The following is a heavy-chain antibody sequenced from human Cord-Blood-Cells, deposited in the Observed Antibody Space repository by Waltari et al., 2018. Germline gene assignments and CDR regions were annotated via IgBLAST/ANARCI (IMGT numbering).Heavy chain of an antibody. V-gene: IGHV1-69*06. CDR1: GGTFSSYA. D-gene: IGHD2-15*01. Sequence: QVQLVQSGAEVKKPGSSVKVSCKASGGTFSSYAISWVRQAPGQGLEWMGGSIPIFGTANYAHKFQGRFTITADKSTSTAYMELSSLRSEDTAVYYCARVNCSGGSCYGLGGFDYWGQGTLVTVSS. CDR3: ARVNCSGGSCYGLGGFDY. CDR2: SIPIFGTA. J-gene: IGHJ4*02.